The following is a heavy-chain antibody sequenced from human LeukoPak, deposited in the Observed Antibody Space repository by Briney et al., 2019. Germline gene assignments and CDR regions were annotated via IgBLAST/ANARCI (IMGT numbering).Heavy chain of an antibody. CDR3: ARDCSCWYGDAFYI. CDR1: GGTFSSYA. J-gene: IGHJ3*02. D-gene: IGHD6-19*01. V-gene: IGHV1-69*04. CDR2: IIPILGIA. Sequence: SVKVSCKASGGTFSSYAISWVRQAPGQGLEWMGRIIPILGIANYAQKFQGRVTITADKSTSTAYMELSSLRSEDTAVYYCARDCSCWYGDAFYIWGPGTIVTVFS.